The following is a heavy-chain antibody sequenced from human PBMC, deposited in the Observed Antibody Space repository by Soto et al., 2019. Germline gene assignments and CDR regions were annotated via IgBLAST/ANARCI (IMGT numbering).Heavy chain of an antibody. CDR1: GGSINGNF. CDR2: ISSTGAT. CDR3: ARELWVDGLLFYFDF. Sequence: SETLSLTCTVSGGSINGNFLTWIRQPAGKGLEWIGRISSTGATNYNPSLKSRVAMSMDTSKTQFSLNLISVTAADTAVYFCARELWVDGLLFYFDFWGQGSLVTVSS. J-gene: IGHJ4*02. D-gene: IGHD3-16*01. V-gene: IGHV4-4*07.